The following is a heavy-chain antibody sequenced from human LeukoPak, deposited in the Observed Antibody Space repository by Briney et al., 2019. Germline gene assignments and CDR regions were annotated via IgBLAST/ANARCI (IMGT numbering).Heavy chain of an antibody. D-gene: IGHD2-15*01. CDR1: GFTFSSYG. CDR2: ISYDGSNK. Sequence: PGRSLRLSCAASGFTFSSYGMHWVRQAPGKGLEWVAVISYDGSNKYYADSVKGRFTICSDNSKNTLYLQMNGLRAEDTAVYYCAKDLVDVVVVAATNQAYYYYGMDVWGQGTTVTVSS. CDR3: AKDLVDVVVVAATNQAYYYYGMDV. V-gene: IGHV3-30*18. J-gene: IGHJ6*02.